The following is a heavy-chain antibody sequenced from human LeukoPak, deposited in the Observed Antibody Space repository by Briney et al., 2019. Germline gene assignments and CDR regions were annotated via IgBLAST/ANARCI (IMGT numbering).Heavy chain of an antibody. Sequence: SETLSLTCAVYGGSFSGHFWSWIRQPPGRGLEWIGEIDHTGRTNYNPSLKTRFSISSDTSKNQFSLRFNPVTAADTAVYYCVREHSIVRGPDDFDIWGQGTMVSVCS. V-gene: IGHV4-34*01. CDR1: GGSFSGHF. J-gene: IGHJ3*02. D-gene: IGHD3-10*01. CDR2: IDHTGRT. CDR3: VREHSIVRGPDDFDI.